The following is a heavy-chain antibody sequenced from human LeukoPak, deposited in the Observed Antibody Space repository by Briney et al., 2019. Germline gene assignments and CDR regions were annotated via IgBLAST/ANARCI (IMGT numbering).Heavy chain of an antibody. D-gene: IGHD3-10*01. CDR3: VKPQGLRFGQNFDY. J-gene: IGHJ4*02. CDR1: GFTFCSYA. Sequence: GGSLRLSCSASGFTFCSYAMHWVRQAPGKGLEYVSAINNNGDSTYYADSVKGRFTISRDNSKNTLYLQMGSLRAEDTAVYHCVKPQGLRFGQNFDYWGQGTLVTVSS. CDR2: INNNGDST. V-gene: IGHV3-64D*09.